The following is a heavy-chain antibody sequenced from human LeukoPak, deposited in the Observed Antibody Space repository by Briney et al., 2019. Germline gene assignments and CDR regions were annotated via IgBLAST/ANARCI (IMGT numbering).Heavy chain of an antibody. CDR2: ISSSGDSL. J-gene: IGHJ6*02. D-gene: IGHD2/OR15-2a*01. CDR1: GFTFSDYY. Sequence: GGSLRLSCAASGFTFSDYYMTWIRQAPGKGLEWVSFISSSGDSLYYADSVRGRFTISRDNAKNSLYLQMNSLRAEDTAVYYCAREVVIAPDYFYYGLDVWGQGTTVTVSS. CDR3: AREVVIAPDYFYYGLDV. V-gene: IGHV3-11*01.